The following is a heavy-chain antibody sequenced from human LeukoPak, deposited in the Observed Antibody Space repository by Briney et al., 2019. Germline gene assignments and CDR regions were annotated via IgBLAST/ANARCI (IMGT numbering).Heavy chain of an antibody. J-gene: IGHJ4*02. CDR1: GFIFSSYS. V-gene: IGHV3-21*01. CDR2: ISSSSSYI. Sequence: PGGSLRLSCAASGFIFSSYSMNWVRQAPGKGLEWVSSISSSSSYIYYADSVKGRFTISRDNAKNSLYLQMNSLRAEDTAVYYCATATVTTSNTAFDYWGQGTLVTVSS. CDR3: ATATVTTSNTAFDY. D-gene: IGHD4-17*01.